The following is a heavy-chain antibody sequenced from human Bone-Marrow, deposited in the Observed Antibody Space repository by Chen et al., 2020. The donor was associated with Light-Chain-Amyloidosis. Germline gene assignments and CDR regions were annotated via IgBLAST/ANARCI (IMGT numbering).Heavy chain of an antibody. J-gene: IGHJ4*02. Sequence: SGYTFPNYWIGWVRQMPGKGLEWMGVIYPDDSDARYSPSFEGQVTISADKSITTAYLQWRSLKASDTAMYYCARRRDGYNFDYWGQGTLVTVSS. CDR2: IYPDDSDA. CDR1: GYTFPNYW. CDR3: ARRRDGYNFDY. V-gene: IGHV5-51*01. D-gene: IGHD5-12*01.